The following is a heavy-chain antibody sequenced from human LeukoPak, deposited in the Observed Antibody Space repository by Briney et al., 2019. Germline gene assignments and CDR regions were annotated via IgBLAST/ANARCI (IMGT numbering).Heavy chain of an antibody. V-gene: IGHV3-48*01. CDR1: GLTFSSYN. J-gene: IGHJ5*02. Sequence: GGSLRLSCAASGLTFSSYNMNWVRQAPGKGPEWVAYITASDTTKYYADSVKGRFTISRDNAKKSLFLQMNSLRAEDTAVYYCAAASAFSSSWRSWGQGTVVSVSS. D-gene: IGHD6-13*01. CDR3: AAASAFSSSWRS. CDR2: ITASDTTK.